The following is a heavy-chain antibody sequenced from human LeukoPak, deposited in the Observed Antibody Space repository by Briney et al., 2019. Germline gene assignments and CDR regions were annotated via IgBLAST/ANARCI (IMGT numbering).Heavy chain of an antibody. J-gene: IGHJ4*02. Sequence: PGGSLRLSCAASGFTVSSNYMSWVRQAPGKGLEWVSVIYSGGSTYYADSVKGRFTISRDNSKNTLYLQMNSLRAEDTAVYYCAKDPYPIVATINYFDYWGQGTLVTVSS. CDR1: GFTVSSNY. CDR3: AKDPYPIVATINYFDY. CDR2: IYSGGST. V-gene: IGHV3-53*05. D-gene: IGHD5-12*01.